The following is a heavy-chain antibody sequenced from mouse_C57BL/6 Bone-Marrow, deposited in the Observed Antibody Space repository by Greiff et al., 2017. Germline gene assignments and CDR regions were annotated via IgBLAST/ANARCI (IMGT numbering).Heavy chain of an antibody. V-gene: IGHV1-18*01. CDR3: ARGEQLRRGDYYAMDY. J-gene: IGHJ4*01. CDR1: GYTFTDYN. Sequence: EVKLQESGPELVKPGASVKIPCKASGYTFTDYNMDWVKQSHGKSLEWIGDINPNNGGTIYNQKFKGKATLTVDKSSSTAYMELRSLTSEDTAVYYCARGEQLRRGDYYAMDYWGQGTSVTVSS. D-gene: IGHD2-4*01. CDR2: INPNNGGT.